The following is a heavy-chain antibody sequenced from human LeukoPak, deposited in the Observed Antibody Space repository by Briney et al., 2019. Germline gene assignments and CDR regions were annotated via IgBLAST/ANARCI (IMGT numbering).Heavy chain of an antibody. J-gene: IGHJ5*02. D-gene: IGHD3-16*01. Sequence: GESLKISCKASGYSFSNYWIGWVRQMPGKGLEWMGFIYPGDSESRYSPSFQGQVTISVDKSISTAYLQWSSLKASDTAMYYCGSQYYGDWFDPWGQGTLVIVSS. CDR2: IYPGDSES. CDR3: GSQYYGDWFDP. V-gene: IGHV5-51*01. CDR1: GYSFSNYW.